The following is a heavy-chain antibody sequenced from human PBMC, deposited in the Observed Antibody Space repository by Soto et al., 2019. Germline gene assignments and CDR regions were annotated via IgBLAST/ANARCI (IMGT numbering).Heavy chain of an antibody. V-gene: IGHV4-61*08. CDR2: IYYSGNS. J-gene: IGHJ5*02. Sequence: SETLSLTCAVYGGSISSGDYYWSWIRQPPGKGLEWIGDIYYSGNSNYNPSLKSRVTISVDTSKNQFSLKLSSVTAADTAVYYCARDSRWFDPWGQGTLVTVSS. CDR3: ARDSRWFDP. CDR1: GGSISSGDYY.